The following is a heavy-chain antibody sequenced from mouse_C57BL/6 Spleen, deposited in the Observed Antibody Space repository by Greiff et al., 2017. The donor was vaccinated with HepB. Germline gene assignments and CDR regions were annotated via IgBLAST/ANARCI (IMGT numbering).Heavy chain of an antibody. CDR2: IRNKANGYTT. V-gene: IGHV7-3*01. CDR3: ARYEGSSGYDWFAY. CDR1: GFTFTDYY. Sequence: EVMLVESGGGLVQPGGSLSLSCAASGFTFTDYYMSWVRQPPGKALEWLGFIRNKANGYTTEYSASVKGRFTISRDNSQSILYLQMYALRAEDSATYYCARYEGSSGYDWFAYWGQGTLVTVSA. D-gene: IGHD3-2*02. J-gene: IGHJ3*01.